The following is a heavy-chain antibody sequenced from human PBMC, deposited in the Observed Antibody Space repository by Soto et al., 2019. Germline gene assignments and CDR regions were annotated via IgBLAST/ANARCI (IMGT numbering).Heavy chain of an antibody. CDR3: ARDLGITGTYYYYYGMDV. Sequence: DTLSLTCTVSGGSVSSGSYYWSWIRQPPGKGLEWIGYIYYSGSTNYNPSLKSRVTISVDTSKNQFSLKLSSVTAADTAVYYCARDLGITGTYYYYYGMDVWGQGTTVTVSS. D-gene: IGHD1-20*01. CDR1: GGSVSSGSYY. CDR2: IYYSGST. J-gene: IGHJ6*02. V-gene: IGHV4-61*01.